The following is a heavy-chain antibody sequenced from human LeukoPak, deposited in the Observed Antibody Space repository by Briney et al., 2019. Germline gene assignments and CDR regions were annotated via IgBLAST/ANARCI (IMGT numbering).Heavy chain of an antibody. D-gene: IGHD6-19*01. V-gene: IGHV4-39*01. Sequence: SETLSLTCTVSGGSIRSSYYYWGWIRQPPGKGLEWIGSIYYSGSTYYNPSLKSRVTISVDTSKNQFSLKLSSVTAADTAVYYCARQSGSSSGWFGITYWFDPWGQGTLVTVSS. CDR1: GGSIRSSYYY. CDR3: ARQSGSSSGWFGITYWFDP. CDR2: IYYSGST. J-gene: IGHJ5*02.